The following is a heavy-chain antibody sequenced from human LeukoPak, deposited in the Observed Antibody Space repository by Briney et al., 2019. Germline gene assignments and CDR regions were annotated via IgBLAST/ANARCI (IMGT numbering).Heavy chain of an antibody. J-gene: IGHJ6*03. CDR3: ARITMGATIANFYYYHMDV. Sequence: GGSLRLSCAADGFTFSHYSMHWVRQAPGKGLEYVSAIISNGGSTHYADSVKGRFTISRHNSKNTLYLQMDSLRAEDMAVYYCARITMGATIANFYYYHMDVWGKGATVTVSS. D-gene: IGHD3-3*01. CDR2: IISNGGST. CDR1: GFTFSHYS. V-gene: IGHV3-64*02.